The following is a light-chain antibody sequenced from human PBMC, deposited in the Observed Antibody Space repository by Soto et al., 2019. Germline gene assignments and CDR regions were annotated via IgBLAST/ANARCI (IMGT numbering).Light chain of an antibody. CDR1: QSVSSK. Sequence: EIVMAQAPATLSVSRGEVATLSFRASQSVSSKLAWYQQKPGQAPRLLIYGASTRATGIPARFSGSGSGTEFTLIISSLQSEDSAVYYCQQYNSWLWTFGQGTKVDIK. CDR3: QQYNSWLWT. V-gene: IGKV3-15*01. J-gene: IGKJ1*01. CDR2: GAS.